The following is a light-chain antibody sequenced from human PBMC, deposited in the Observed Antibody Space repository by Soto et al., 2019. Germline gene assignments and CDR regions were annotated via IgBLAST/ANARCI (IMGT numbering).Light chain of an antibody. CDR3: HQYGTSPRT. V-gene: IGKV3-20*01. J-gene: IGKJ2*01. CDR2: GAS. CDR1: QSLSRNY. Sequence: EIVLTQSPGTLSLSPGERGTLSCRASQSLSRNYLAWFQQKPGQAPRLLIYGASRRATGIPDRFSGSGSGTDFTLTISRLEPEDFAVYYCHQYGTSPRTFGQGTRVDIK.